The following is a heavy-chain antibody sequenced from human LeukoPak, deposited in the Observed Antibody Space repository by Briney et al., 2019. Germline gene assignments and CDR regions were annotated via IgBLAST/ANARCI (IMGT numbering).Heavy chain of an antibody. CDR2: ISGSGGST. CDR3: ARFGSGGEFDY. V-gene: IGHV3-23*01. Sequence: GGSLRLSCAASGFTFSQYWMSWVRQAPGKGLEWVSAISGSGGSTYYADSVKGRFTISRDNSKNTLYLQMNSLRAEDTAVYYCARFGSGGEFDYWGQGTLVTVSS. CDR1: GFTFSQYW. J-gene: IGHJ4*02. D-gene: IGHD7-27*01.